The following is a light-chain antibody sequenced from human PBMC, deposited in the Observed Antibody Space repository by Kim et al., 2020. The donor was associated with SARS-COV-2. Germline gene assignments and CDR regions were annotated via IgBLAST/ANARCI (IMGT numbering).Light chain of an antibody. J-gene: IGLJ3*02. V-gene: IGLV7-46*01. CDR2: DTS. CDR1: TGAVTYGGHY. Sequence: TVTLTCGSSTGAVTYGGHYPFWFLQKPGQVPRSLIYDTSNKQSWTPARFSGFLFGGKAALTLSNAQPEDEADYYCLLSYDGVRVFGGGTQLTVL. CDR3: LLSYDGVRV.